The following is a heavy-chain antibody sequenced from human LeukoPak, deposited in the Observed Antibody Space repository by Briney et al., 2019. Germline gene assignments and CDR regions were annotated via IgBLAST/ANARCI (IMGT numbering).Heavy chain of an antibody. CDR3: ARVPRGYYDSSGYLDY. Sequence: GASVTVSCTASGYTFTSYAMHWVRQAPGQRLEWMGWINAGNGNTKYSQKFQGRVTITRDTSASTAYMELSSLRSEDTAVYYCARVPRGYYDSSGYLDYWGQGTLVTVSS. J-gene: IGHJ4*02. V-gene: IGHV1-3*01. D-gene: IGHD3-22*01. CDR2: INAGNGNT. CDR1: GYTFTSYA.